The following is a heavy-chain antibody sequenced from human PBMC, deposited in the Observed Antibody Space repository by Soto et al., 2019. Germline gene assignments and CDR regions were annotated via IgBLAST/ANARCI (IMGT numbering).Heavy chain of an antibody. J-gene: IGHJ4*02. Sequence: EVQLLESGGGLVQPGGSLRLSCAASEFTFSNYAMSWVRQAPGKGLEWVSAISYGGGTTYYADSVKGRFTISRDNSKNXXYLQMNSLRAVDTAVYYCAKNPGYYYDSTGYHFDYWGQGTLVTVSS. V-gene: IGHV3-23*01. CDR2: ISYGGGTT. D-gene: IGHD3-22*01. CDR1: EFTFSNYA. CDR3: AKNPGYYYDSTGYHFDY.